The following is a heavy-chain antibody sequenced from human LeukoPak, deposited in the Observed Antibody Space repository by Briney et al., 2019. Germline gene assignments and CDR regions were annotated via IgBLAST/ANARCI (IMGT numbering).Heavy chain of an antibody. Sequence: LETLSLTCTVSGGSISSNSYYWGWIRRPPGKGLEWIGTIYYSGSTYYNPSLKSRVTISVDTSKNQFSLKLSSVTAADTAVYYCARVRKVGWWYTANDYWGQGTLVTVSS. J-gene: IGHJ4*02. V-gene: IGHV4-39*07. D-gene: IGHD2-15*01. CDR2: IYYSGST. CDR3: ARVRKVGWWYTANDY. CDR1: GGSISSNSYY.